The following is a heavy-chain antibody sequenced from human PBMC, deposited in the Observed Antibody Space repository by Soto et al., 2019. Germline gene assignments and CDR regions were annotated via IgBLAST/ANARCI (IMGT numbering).Heavy chain of an antibody. V-gene: IGHV3-33*01. D-gene: IGHD3-3*01. CDR2: IWDDGSNK. J-gene: IGHJ4*02. CDR3: ARDRRFLEWLDY. Sequence: QMHLVESGGGVVQPGRSLTLSCVASGFTFTSYGIHWVRQAPGKGLEWVAVIWDDGSNKYYGDSVKGRFSISRDNSKNTVYLQMNSLRAEDPAVYYCARDRRFLEWLDYWGQGTLVSVSS. CDR1: GFTFTSYG.